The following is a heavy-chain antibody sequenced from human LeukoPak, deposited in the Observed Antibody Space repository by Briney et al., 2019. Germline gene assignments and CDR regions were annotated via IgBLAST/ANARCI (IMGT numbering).Heavy chain of an antibody. Sequence: PSETLSLTCTVSGGSISSGGYSWSWIRQRPGKGLEWIGYIYYSGSTYYNPSLKSRLTISVDTSKNQFSLKLSSVTAADTAVYYCARDSGDDSAFDYWGQGTLVTVSS. CDR2: IYYSGST. J-gene: IGHJ4*02. V-gene: IGHV4-31*03. CDR3: ARDSGDDSAFDY. CDR1: GGSISSGGYS. D-gene: IGHD7-27*01.